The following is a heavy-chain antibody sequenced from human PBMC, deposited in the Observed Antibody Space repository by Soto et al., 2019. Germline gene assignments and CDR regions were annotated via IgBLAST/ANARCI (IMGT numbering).Heavy chain of an antibody. D-gene: IGHD3-3*01. J-gene: IGHJ6*02. CDR3: ARGGGYDFWSVYSNYYYGMAV. CDR1: GGSISSGGYY. Sequence: SETLSLTCTASGGSISSGGYYWSWIRQHPGKGLEWIGYIYYSGSTYYNPSLKSRVPISVDTPKNQFSLKLSSVTAADTAVYYCARGGGYDFWSVYSNYYYGMAVLSHGTPVTV. V-gene: IGHV4-31*03. CDR2: IYYSGST.